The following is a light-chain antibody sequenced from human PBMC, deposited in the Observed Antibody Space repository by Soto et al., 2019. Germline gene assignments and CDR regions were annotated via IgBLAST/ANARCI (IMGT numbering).Light chain of an antibody. CDR3: QQYNSYPYT. J-gene: IGKJ2*01. Sequence: DIPMTQSPSTLSASVGDRVTITCRASQSISSWLAWYQQKPGKAPKLLIYKASSLESWVPSRFSGSGSGTEFTLTISSLQPDDFATYYCQQYNSYPYTFGQGTKLEIK. CDR1: QSISSW. CDR2: KAS. V-gene: IGKV1-5*03.